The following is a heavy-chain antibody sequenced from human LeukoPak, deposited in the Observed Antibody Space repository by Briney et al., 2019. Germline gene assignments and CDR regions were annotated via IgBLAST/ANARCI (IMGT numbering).Heavy chain of an antibody. D-gene: IGHD2-2*01. Sequence: SQTLSLTCTVSGGSISSGDYYWSWIRQPPGKGLEWIGYIYYSGSTYYNPSLKSRVTISVDTSKNQFSLKLSSVTAADTAVYYCARSSIVVVPAALFDYWGQGTLVTVSS. J-gene: IGHJ4*02. CDR2: IYYSGST. V-gene: IGHV4-30-4*08. CDR3: ARSSIVVVPAALFDY. CDR1: GGSISSGDYY.